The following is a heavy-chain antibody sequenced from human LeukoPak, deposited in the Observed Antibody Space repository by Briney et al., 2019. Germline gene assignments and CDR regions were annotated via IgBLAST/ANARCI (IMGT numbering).Heavy chain of an antibody. Sequence: ASVKVSCKASGYTFTSYAMNWVRQAPGQGLEWMGWINTNTGNPTYAQGFTGRFAFSLDTSVSTAYLQISSLKAEDTAVYYCATGAWRSSGWYPPYYFDYWGQGTLVTVSS. J-gene: IGHJ4*02. D-gene: IGHD6-19*01. V-gene: IGHV7-4-1*02. CDR1: GYTFTSYA. CDR2: INTNTGNP. CDR3: ATGAWRSSGWYPPYYFDY.